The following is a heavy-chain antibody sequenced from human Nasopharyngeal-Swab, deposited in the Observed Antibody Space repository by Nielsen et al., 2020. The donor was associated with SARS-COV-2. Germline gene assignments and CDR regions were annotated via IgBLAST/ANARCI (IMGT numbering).Heavy chain of an antibody. D-gene: IGHD4-17*01. V-gene: IGHV1-18*01. CDR1: GYTFKSFA. Sequence: ASVKVSCNASGYTFKSFAVNWVRQAPGQGLEWVGWISAYNGNKNYAQNLQSRVTMTTDKSTSTVYMELRSLRSDDTAVYYCAVDYGDYDSYYGMDVWGQGTTVTVSS. CDR3: AVDYGDYDSYYGMDV. J-gene: IGHJ6*02. CDR2: ISAYNGNK.